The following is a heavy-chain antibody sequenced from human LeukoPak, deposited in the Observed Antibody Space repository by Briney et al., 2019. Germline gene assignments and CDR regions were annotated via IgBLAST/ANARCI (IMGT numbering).Heavy chain of an antibody. J-gene: IGHJ6*02. CDR2: IHNSGST. CDR1: GDSVSSYY. CDR3: ARGAYGMDV. V-gene: IGHV4-59*02. Sequence: SETLSLTCTVSGDSVSSYYWSWIRQPPGKGLDWIGYIHNSGSTYYNPSLKSRVTTSVDTSKNQFSLKLSSVTAADTAVYYCARGAYGMDVWGQGTTVTVSS.